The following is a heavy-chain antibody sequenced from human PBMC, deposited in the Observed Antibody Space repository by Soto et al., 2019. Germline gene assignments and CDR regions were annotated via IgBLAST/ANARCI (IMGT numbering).Heavy chain of an antibody. CDR3: EKDLVHVNYYYYGMDV. Sequence: QVQLVESGGGVVQPGRSLRLSCAAAGFTFSSYGMHWVRQAPGKGLEWVAVISYDGSNKYYADSVKGRFTISRDNSKNTLYQQMNSLRAEDTAVYYCEKDLVHVNYYYYGMDVWGQGPTVNVSS. V-gene: IGHV3-30*18. D-gene: IGHD1-1*01. CDR2: ISYDGSNK. J-gene: IGHJ6*02. CDR1: GFTFSSYG.